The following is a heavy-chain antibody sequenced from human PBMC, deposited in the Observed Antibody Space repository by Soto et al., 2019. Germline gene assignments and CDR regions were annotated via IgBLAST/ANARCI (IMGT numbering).Heavy chain of an antibody. V-gene: IGHV4-30-2*01. CDR3: ARVHDY. Sequence: QLQLQESGSGLVKPSQTLSLTCAVSGGSISSGGYSWSWLRQPPGKGLEWIGYIYHSGSTCYTPSLKSRVTISGVRPKNQFSLKLSSVTAADTTVYYCARVHDYWGQGTLVTVSS. CDR2: IYHSGST. J-gene: IGHJ4*02. CDR1: GGSISSGGYS.